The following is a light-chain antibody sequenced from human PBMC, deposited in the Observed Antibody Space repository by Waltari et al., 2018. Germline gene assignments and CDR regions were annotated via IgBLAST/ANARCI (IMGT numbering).Light chain of an antibody. CDR1: QRIGNR. Sequence: DVRLTQSPSIQSASVEDRVTITCRASQRIGNRLAWYQQSPGKAPKPLIYKASTLENGVPARFSGSGSGTEFTLTISGLQPDDFATFYCQHCGADCSFGGGSKVDMK. V-gene: IGKV1-5*03. J-gene: IGKJ4*01. CDR2: KAS. CDR3: QHCGADCS.